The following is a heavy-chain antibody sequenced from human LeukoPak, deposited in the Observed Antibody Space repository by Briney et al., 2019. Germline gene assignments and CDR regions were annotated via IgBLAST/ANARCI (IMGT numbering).Heavy chain of an antibody. D-gene: IGHD4-17*01. Sequence: GGSLRLSCAASGFTFSSYELNWVRQAPGKGLEWVANIKQDGSEKYYVDSVKGRFTISRDNAKNSLYLQMNSLRAEDTAVYYCARVSPNTVTTLQYFDYWGQGTLVTVSS. CDR1: GFTFSSYE. CDR3: ARVSPNTVTTLQYFDY. CDR2: IKQDGSEK. V-gene: IGHV3-7*01. J-gene: IGHJ4*02.